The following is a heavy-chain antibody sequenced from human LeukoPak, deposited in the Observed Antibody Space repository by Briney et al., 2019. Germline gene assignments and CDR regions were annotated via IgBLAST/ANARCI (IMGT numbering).Heavy chain of an antibody. Sequence: SETLSLTCTVSGGSISSYYWSWIRQPPGKGLEWIGYIYYSGSTNYDPSLKSRVTISVDTSKNQFSLKLSSVTAADTAVYYCARDHNAFDFWGQGTMVTVSS. CDR1: GGSISSYY. V-gene: IGHV4-59*01. CDR3: ARDHNAFDF. J-gene: IGHJ3*01. CDR2: IYYSGST.